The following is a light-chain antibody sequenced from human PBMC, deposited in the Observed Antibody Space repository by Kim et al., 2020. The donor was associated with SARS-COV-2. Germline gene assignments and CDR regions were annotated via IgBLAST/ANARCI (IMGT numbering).Light chain of an antibody. Sequence: DIQLTQSPSFLSASVGDRVTITCRASQGISSYLAWYQQKPGKAPNLLIYAASSLQSGVPSRFSGSGSETEFTLTISSLQPEEFATYYCHQHNTYPRTFGQGTKVDIK. CDR3: HQHNTYPRT. CDR1: QGISSY. J-gene: IGKJ1*01. CDR2: AAS. V-gene: IGKV1-9*01.